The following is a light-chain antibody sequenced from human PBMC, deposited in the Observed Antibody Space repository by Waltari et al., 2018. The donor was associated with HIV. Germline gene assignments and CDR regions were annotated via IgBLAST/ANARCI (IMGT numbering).Light chain of an antibody. CDR3: MQSLLVKYS. V-gene: IGKV2D-29*02. Sequence: TQTPVSLSVTPGQSASISCKSSQSLLHSDGKTYLYWYMQKSGQSPRLLVYEVSNRFSGGSDRFTGSGAGTDFTLKITRVEPGDVGVYYCMQSLLVKYSFGQGTRLEL. CDR1: QSLLHSDGKTY. CDR2: EVS. J-gene: IGKJ2*01.